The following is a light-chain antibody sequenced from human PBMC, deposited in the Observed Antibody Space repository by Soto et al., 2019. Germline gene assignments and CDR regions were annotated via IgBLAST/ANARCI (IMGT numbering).Light chain of an antibody. J-gene: IGLJ3*02. CDR1: SGHSTYI. V-gene: IGLV4-60*03. CDR2: LEGSGTY. CDR3: ETWDNNTWV. Sequence: QSVLTQSSSASASLGSSVKLTCTLSSGHSTYIIAWHQQQPGKAPRYLMKLEGSGTYNKGSAVPDRFSGSSSGADRYLTIANLQAEDEADYYCETWDNNTWVFGGGTKVTVL.